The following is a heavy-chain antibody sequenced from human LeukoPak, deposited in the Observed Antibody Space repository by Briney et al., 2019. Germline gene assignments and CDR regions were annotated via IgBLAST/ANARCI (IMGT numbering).Heavy chain of an antibody. CDR3: ARDPIVVVPAAMRYWAFDI. D-gene: IGHD2-2*01. CDR1: GGSISIYY. V-gene: IGHV4-59*01. Sequence: PSETLSLTCTVSGGSISIYYWSWIRQPPGKGLEWIGYIYNSGSTNYNPSLKSRVTISVDTSKNQFSLKLTSVTAADTAVYYCARDPIVVVPAAMRYWAFDIWGQGTMVTVSS. J-gene: IGHJ3*02. CDR2: IYNSGST.